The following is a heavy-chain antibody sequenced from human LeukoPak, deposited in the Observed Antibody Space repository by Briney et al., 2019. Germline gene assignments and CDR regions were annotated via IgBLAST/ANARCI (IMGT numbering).Heavy chain of an antibody. D-gene: IGHD3-22*01. CDR1: GYSFTSYW. J-gene: IGHJ3*02. V-gene: IGHV5-51*01. CDR2: IYPGDSDT. CDR3: ARHPAPNFDSSDAFDI. Sequence: GESLKISCKGSGYSFTSYWIGWVRQMPGKGLEWMGIIYPGDSDTRYSPSFQGQVTISADKSISTAYLQWSSLKASDTAMYYCARHPAPNFDSSDAFDIWGQGTMVTVSS.